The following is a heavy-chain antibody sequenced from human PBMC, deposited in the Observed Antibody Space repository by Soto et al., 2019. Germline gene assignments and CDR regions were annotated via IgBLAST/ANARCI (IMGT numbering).Heavy chain of an antibody. CDR2: IYYNGSA. CDR3: AAAVPAEYVFPYYYMDV. J-gene: IGHJ6*03. D-gene: IGHD3-16*01. Sequence: QVQLQESGPGLVKPSETLSLTCTVSGASISSYHWSWIRQTPGKGLEWIGYIYYNGSANYNPSLKSRVTFSVDTSKNQVSLKLSSVTAADTGVYYCAAAVPAEYVFPYYYMDVWGKGTMVTVSS. CDR1: GASISSYH. V-gene: IGHV4-59*01.